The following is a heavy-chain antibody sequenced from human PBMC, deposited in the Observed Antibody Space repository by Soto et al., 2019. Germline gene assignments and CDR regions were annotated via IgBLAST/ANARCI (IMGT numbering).Heavy chain of an antibody. J-gene: IGHJ4*02. D-gene: IGHD4-17*01. V-gene: IGHV4-59*01. CDR2: IYYNGNT. Sequence: SETLSLTCTVSGGSISSYYWSWIRQPPGKGLEWIGYIYYNGNTNYNPSLKSRVTMSVDTSKNQFSLKLSSVTAADTAVYYCASQAVTTDYWGQGTLVTVS. CDR1: GGSISSYY. CDR3: ASQAVTTDY.